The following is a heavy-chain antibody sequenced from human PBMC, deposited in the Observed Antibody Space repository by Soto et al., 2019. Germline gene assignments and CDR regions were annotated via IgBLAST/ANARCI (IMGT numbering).Heavy chain of an antibody. V-gene: IGHV1-8*01. CDR1: GYTFTSYD. J-gene: IGHJ6*02. D-gene: IGHD3-3*01. CDR2: MNPNSGNT. CDR3: ARGRGDFWSGYYTGYYYGMDV. Sequence: QVQLVQSGAEVKKPGASVKVSCKASGYTFTSYDIKWVREATGQGLEWMGWMNPNSGNTGYAQKIQGRVTMTRNTSISTAYMELSSLRSEDTAVYYCARGRGDFWSGYYTGYYYGMDVWGQGTTVTVS.